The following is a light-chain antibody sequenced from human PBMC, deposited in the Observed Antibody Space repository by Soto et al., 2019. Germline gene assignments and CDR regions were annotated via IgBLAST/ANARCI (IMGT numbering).Light chain of an antibody. CDR1: QSLRNNY. J-gene: IGKJ4*01. CDR3: QQFNNSPLT. Sequence: EIVLTQSPGTLSLSPGERATLSCRASQSLRNNYLAWYQHKPGQAPRLLIYSASSRAPGIPDRFSGSGSGTDFTLTISRLEPEDFAVYYCQQFNNSPLTFGGGTKVEIK. V-gene: IGKV3-20*01. CDR2: SAS.